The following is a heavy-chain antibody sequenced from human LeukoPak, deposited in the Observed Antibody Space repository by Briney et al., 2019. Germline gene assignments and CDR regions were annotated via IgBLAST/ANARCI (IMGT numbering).Heavy chain of an antibody. CDR2: VYYSGST. J-gene: IGHJ6*02. V-gene: IGHV4-61*01. CDR1: GGSVSSGTYY. Sequence: SETLSLTCTVSGGSVSSGTYYWGWIRRHPGRGLEWIGYVYYSGSTKYNPSLKSRVTISVDTSKNQFSLRLTSVTAADTAVYYCAREEGEGGGYNYYYGMDVWGQGTTVTVSS. D-gene: IGHD2-15*01. CDR3: AREEGEGGGYNYYYGMDV.